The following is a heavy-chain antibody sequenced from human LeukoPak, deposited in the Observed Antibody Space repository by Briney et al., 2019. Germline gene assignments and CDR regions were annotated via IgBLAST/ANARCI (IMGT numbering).Heavy chain of an antibody. Sequence: PGGSLRLSCAASGFTFDDYAMHWVRQAPGKGLEWVSGISWNSGSIGYADSVKGRFTISRDNAKNSLYLRMNSLRAEDTALYYCAKDLAAAGLLYYFDYWGQGTLVTVSS. CDR2: ISWNSGSI. CDR1: GFTFDDYA. J-gene: IGHJ4*02. D-gene: IGHD6-13*01. V-gene: IGHV3-9*01. CDR3: AKDLAAAGLLYYFDY.